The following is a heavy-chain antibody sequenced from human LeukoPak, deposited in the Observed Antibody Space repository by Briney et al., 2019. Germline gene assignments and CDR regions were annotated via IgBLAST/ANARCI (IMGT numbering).Heavy chain of an antibody. CDR1: GFTLNDYY. V-gene: IGHV3-11*01. CDR2: LSGSGYTI. D-gene: IGHD6-13*01. CDR3: ARDRGSSYFDY. Sequence: PGGSLRLSCAASGFTLNDYYMSWIRQAPGKGLEWVSYLSGSGYTISYADSVKGRFTISRDNAKNSLYPQMNSLRAKDTAVYYCARDRGSSYFDYWGQGALVTVSS. J-gene: IGHJ4*02.